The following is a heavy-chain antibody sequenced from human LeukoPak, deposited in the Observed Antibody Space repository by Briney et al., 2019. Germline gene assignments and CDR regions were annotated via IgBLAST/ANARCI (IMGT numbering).Heavy chain of an antibody. CDR1: GGSISSSSYY. CDR3: ARRRGGDGYNRNDY. V-gene: IGHV4-39*01. CDR2: IYYSGST. J-gene: IGHJ4*02. Sequence: PSETLSLTCTVSGGSISSSSYYWGWIRQPPGKGLEWIGSIYYSGSTYYNPSLKSRVTISVDTSKNQFSLKLSSVTAADTAVYYCARRRGGDGYNRNDYWGQGTLVTVSS. D-gene: IGHD5-24*01.